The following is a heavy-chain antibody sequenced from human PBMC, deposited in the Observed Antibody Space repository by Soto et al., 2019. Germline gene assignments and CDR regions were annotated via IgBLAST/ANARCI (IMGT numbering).Heavy chain of an antibody. CDR2: IYYSGST. D-gene: IGHD3-16*02. J-gene: IGHJ3*02. V-gene: IGHV4-39*01. Sequence: SETLSLTCTVSGGSISSSSYYWGWIRQPPGKGLEWIGSIYYSGSTYYNPSLKSRVTISVDTSKNQFSLKLSSVTAADTAVYYCASWPNYDYIWGSYRSGAFDIWGQGTMVTVSS. CDR3: ASWPNYDYIWGSYRSGAFDI. CDR1: GGSISSSSYY.